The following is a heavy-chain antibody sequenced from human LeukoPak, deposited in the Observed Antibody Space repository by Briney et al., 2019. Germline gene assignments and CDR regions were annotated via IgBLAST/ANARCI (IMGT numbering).Heavy chain of an antibody. CDR2: IYYSGST. CDR1: GGSISSYY. V-gene: IGHV4-59*01. Sequence: SETLSLTCTVSGGSISSYYWSWIRQPPGKGLEWIGYIYYSGSTNYNPSLKSRVTISVDTSKNQFSLKLSSVTAADTAVYYCARVLRDSSPAGVIFRFDPWGQGTLVTVSS. CDR3: ARVLRDSSPAGVIFRFDP. D-gene: IGHD2-2*01. J-gene: IGHJ5*02.